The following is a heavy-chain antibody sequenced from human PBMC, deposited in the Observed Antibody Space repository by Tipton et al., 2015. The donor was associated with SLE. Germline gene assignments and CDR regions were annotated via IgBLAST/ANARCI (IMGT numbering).Heavy chain of an antibody. CDR1: GFTFSSYA. D-gene: IGHD3-3*01. Sequence: SLRLSCSASGFTFSSYAMHWVRQAPGKGLEYVSAISSNGGSTYYADSVKGRFTISRDNSKNTLYLQMSSLRAEDTAVYYCVKTSFGYYLDYWGQGTLVTVSS. CDR3: VKTSFGYYLDY. J-gene: IGHJ4*02. CDR2: ISSNGGST. V-gene: IGHV3-64D*06.